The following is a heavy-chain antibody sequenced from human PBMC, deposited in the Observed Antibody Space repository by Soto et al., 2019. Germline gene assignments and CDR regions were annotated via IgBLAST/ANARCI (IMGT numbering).Heavy chain of an antibody. V-gene: IGHV4-59*01. CDR1: GGSFSGYY. Sequence: ASETLSLTCTVYGGSFSGYYWSWIRQPPGKGLEWIGDIYYSGSTNYNPSLKSRVTISVDTSKNQFSLKLSSVTAADTAVYYCARERGRAVAGTHGFLAFDIWGQGTMVTGSS. J-gene: IGHJ3*02. D-gene: IGHD6-19*01. CDR3: ARERGRAVAGTHGFLAFDI. CDR2: IYYSGST.